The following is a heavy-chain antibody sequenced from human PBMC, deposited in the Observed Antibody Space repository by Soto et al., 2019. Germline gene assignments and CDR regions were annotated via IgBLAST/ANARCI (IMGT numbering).Heavy chain of an antibody. J-gene: IGHJ4*02. CDR3: TRDGL. Sequence: SGWSQRLSSAGSGFTFRSYSMNWVRQAPGKGPEWVANIKKDGSERHYVDSVKGRFTISRDNAKNSLYLQMNSLTAEDTAVYYCTRDGLWGLGTLVTV. CDR2: IKKDGSER. CDR1: GFTFRSYS. V-gene: IGHV3-7*01.